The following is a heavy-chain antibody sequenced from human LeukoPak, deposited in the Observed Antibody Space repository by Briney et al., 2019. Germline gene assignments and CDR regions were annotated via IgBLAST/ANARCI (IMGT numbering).Heavy chain of an antibody. Sequence: GGSLRLSCAASGFTFSSYAMSWVRQAPGKGLEWVSVFYSGGTIYYADSVKGRFTISRDRSQNTMALQMNSLRAEDTAVYYCARDPHNSGSGRYFDLWGRGALVTVSS. CDR2: FYSGGTI. CDR3: ARDPHNSGSGRYFDL. CDR1: GFTFSSYA. V-gene: IGHV3-66*01. D-gene: IGHD3-10*01. J-gene: IGHJ2*01.